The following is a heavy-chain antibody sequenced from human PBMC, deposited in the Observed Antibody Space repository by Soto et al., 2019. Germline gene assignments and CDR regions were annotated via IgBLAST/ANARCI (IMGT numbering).Heavy chain of an antibody. V-gene: IGHV3-21*01. CDR3: ARDCRGGSCYPGMDV. CDR2: ISSSGYI. CDR1: GFNFNSYT. Sequence: CLRLSCAASGFNFNSYTINWVRQAPGKRLEWLSSISSSGYIFSTDSVRGRFTISRDNAKNSVYLQINSLRAEDTAVYFCARDCRGGSCYPGMDVWGQGTTVTVSS. D-gene: IGHD2-15*01. J-gene: IGHJ6*02.